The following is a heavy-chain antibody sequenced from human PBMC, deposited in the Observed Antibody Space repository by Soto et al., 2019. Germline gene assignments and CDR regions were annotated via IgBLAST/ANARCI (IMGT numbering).Heavy chain of an antibody. V-gene: IGHV1-18*01. CDR1: GYTFTSYG. CDR2: ISAYNGNT. CDR3: ARGQGVTIFGVVTYYMDV. Sequence: QVQLVQSGAEVKKPGASVKVSCKASGYTFTSYGISWVRQAPGQGLEWMGWISAYNGNTNYAQKLQGRVTMTTDTSTSTGYMELRSLRSDDTAVYYCARGQGVTIFGVVTYYMDVWGKGTTVTVSS. J-gene: IGHJ6*03. D-gene: IGHD3-3*01.